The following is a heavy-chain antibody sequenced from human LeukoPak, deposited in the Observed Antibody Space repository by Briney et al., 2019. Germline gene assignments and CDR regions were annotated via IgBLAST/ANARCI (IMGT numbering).Heavy chain of an antibody. V-gene: IGHV4-34*01. J-gene: IGHJ5*02. Sequence: PSETLSLTCAAYGASFSGYYLSWIRLPPGKGLEWIGEINHSGSTNYNPSLKSRVTISVDTSKNQFSLKLSSVTAADTAVYYCASAYGSGRLNNWFDPWGQGTLVTVSS. D-gene: IGHD3-10*01. CDR1: GASFSGYY. CDR2: INHSGST. CDR3: ASAYGSGRLNNWFDP.